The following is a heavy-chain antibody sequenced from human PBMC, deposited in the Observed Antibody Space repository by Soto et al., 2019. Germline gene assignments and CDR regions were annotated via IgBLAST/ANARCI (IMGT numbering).Heavy chain of an antibody. CDR2: ISNSGST. J-gene: IGHJ4*02. CDR3: AAESGSTYGYFDH. V-gene: IGHV4-30-4*01. CDR1: GGSVTSDEDY. D-gene: IGHD5-18*01. Sequence: SEPLLPPCTVSGGSVTSDEDYWIWILQSPGKGLEWIGYISNSGSTGYNPSLKTRLSMSVDRSKNQFTLRLTSVTAADTAVYFCAAESGSTYGYFDHWGQGTHVTGSS.